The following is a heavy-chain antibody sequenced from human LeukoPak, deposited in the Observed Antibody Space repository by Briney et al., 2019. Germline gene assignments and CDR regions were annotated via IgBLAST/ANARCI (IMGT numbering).Heavy chain of an antibody. Sequence: SETLSLTCSVSGGSVSSTTYYWAWIRQPPGKRLQWIGTIYYDGDTDYNPSLAGRASISIDTSKNQFSLKLASVTAADTAVYFCARRKTGRDFEDWGQGTLVTVSS. CDR1: GGSVSSTTYY. V-gene: IGHV4-39*01. D-gene: IGHD3-10*01. CDR3: ARRKTGRDFED. CDR2: IYYDGDT. J-gene: IGHJ4*02.